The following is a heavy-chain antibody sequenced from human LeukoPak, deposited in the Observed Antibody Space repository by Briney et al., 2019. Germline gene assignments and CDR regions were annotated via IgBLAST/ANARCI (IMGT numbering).Heavy chain of an antibody. J-gene: IGHJ4*02. V-gene: IGHV3-7*03. CDR2: IKQDGSEK. D-gene: IGHD3-10*01. CDR1: GFTFSSYW. Sequence: GGSLRLSCAASGFTFSSYWRSGVRQAPGKGLEWVANIKQDGSEKYYVDSVKGRFTISRDNAKNSLYLQMNSLRAEDTAVYYCARDRGSGSIDYWGQGTLVTVSS. CDR3: ARDRGSGSIDY.